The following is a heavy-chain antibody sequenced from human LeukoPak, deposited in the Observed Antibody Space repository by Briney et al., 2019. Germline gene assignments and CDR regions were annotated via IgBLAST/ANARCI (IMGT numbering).Heavy chain of an antibody. CDR1: TLTIGDYG. CDR3: ARDLSASWSSLGY. CDR2: IDWSGDAT. Sequence: GGSLRLSCVASTLTIGDYGMSWVRQAPGKGLEWVSGIDWSGDATSYSDSVKGRFPISRDNAKNSLYLQMTSLRAEDTAVYYCARDLSASWSSLGYWGQGTLVTVSS. V-gene: IGHV3-20*04. J-gene: IGHJ4*02.